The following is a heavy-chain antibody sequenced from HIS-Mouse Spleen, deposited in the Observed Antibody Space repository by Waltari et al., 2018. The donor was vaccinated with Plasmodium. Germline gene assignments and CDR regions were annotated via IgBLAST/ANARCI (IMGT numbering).Heavy chain of an antibody. V-gene: IGHV3-7*01. CDR3: ASSWYWYFDL. CDR2: IKQDGSDK. J-gene: IGHJ2*01. Sequence: EVQLVESGGGLVQPGGSLRLSCAASGFTFSSYWMSWVRQAPGKGLEGVANIKQDGSDKYEVDSVKGRFTISRDNAKNSLYLQMNSLRAEDTAVYYCASSWYWYFDLWGRGTLVTVSS. CDR1: GFTFSSYW. D-gene: IGHD6-13*01.